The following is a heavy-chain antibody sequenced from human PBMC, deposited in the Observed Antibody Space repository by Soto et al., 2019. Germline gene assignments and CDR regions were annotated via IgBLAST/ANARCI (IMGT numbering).Heavy chain of an antibody. D-gene: IGHD3-22*01. V-gene: IGHV1-18*04. CDR3: ARHRFNYYDDTVYYYFDY. J-gene: IGHJ4*02. Sequence: QVQLVQSGAEVKNPGASVKVSCKASGYSFTSYGISWVRQAPGQGPEWMGWISGHNGNTDHPQSLQGRVTMTTDTSRNTAYMELRSLRSDDTAVYYCARHRFNYYDDTVYYYFDYWGQGTLVTVSS. CDR1: GYSFTSYG. CDR2: ISGHNGNT.